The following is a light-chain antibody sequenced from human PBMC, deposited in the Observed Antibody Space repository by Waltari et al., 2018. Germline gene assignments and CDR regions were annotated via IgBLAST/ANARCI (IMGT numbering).Light chain of an antibody. CDR1: QSVLYSSNNKNY. CDR2: WAS. CDR3: QQYYSTPGT. V-gene: IGKV4-1*01. Sequence: DIVMTQSPDSLAVSLGERATINCKSSQSVLYSSNNKNYLAWSQQKPGQPPKLLIYWASTREAGVPDRFSGSGSGTDFTLTISSLQAEDVAVYYCQQYYSTPGTFGQGTKVEIK. J-gene: IGKJ1*01.